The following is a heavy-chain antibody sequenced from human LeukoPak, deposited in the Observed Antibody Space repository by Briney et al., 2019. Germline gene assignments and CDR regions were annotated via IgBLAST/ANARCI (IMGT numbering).Heavy chain of an antibody. V-gene: IGHV3-23*01. CDR3: AKAPSSWDTPHFDY. D-gene: IGHD6-13*01. J-gene: IGHJ4*02. CDR1: GFTFSSYA. CDR2: ISGSGGST. Sequence: GGSLRLSCAASGFTFSSYAMSWVRQAPGMGLEWVSGISGSGGSTYYADSVKGRFTISRDNSKNTLYLQMNSLRAEDTAVYYCAKAPSSWDTPHFDYWGQGTLVTVSS.